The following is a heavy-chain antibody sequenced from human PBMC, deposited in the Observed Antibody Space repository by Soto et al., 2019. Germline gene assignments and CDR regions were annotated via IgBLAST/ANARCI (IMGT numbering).Heavy chain of an antibody. CDR1: GFTFSDHY. Sequence: EVQLVESGGGLVQPGGSLRLSCAASGFTFSDHYMDWVRQAPGKGLEWVGRIKNKGDSYTTEYAASVKGRFSISRDDSKQSVYLQMNSLETEDTAVYYSARLWDRWFDAWGQGTLVTVSS. CDR3: ARLWDRWFDA. J-gene: IGHJ5*02. CDR2: IKNKGDSYTT. D-gene: IGHD1-26*01. V-gene: IGHV3-72*01.